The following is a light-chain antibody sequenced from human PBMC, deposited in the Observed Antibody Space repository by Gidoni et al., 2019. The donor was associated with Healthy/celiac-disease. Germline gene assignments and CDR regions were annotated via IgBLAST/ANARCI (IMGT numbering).Light chain of an antibody. J-gene: IGKJ4*02. CDR2: AAS. CDR3: QQSDNTPRT. V-gene: IGKV1-39*01. CDR1: QDISSY. Sequence: DIPMTQSPSFLSASVGDRVTITCRASQDISSYLIWYQQKPGKAPKLLIYAASSLQSGVPSRFSGSGSGTDFTLTISSLQPEDFATYYCQQSDNTPRTFGRGTKVEIK.